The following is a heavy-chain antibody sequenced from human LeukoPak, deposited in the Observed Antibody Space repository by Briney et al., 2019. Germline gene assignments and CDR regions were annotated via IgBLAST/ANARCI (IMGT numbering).Heavy chain of an antibody. CDR1: GGSISSYY. CDR3: ASYGGDAFGI. V-gene: IGHV4-59*12. Sequence: MASETLSLTCTVSGGSISSYYWSWIRQPPGKGLEWIGYIYHSGSTYYNPSLKSRVTISVDRSKNQFSLKLSSVTAADTAVYYCASYGGDAFGIWGQGTMVTVSS. CDR2: IYHSGST. D-gene: IGHD4-17*01. J-gene: IGHJ3*02.